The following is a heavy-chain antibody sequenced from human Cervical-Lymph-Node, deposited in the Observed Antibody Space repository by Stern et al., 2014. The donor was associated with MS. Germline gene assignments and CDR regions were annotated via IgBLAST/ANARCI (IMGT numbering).Heavy chain of an antibody. Sequence: EVQLVESGGGLVKPGGSLRLSCAASGFTFSSYSMNWVRQAPGQGLEWVSSISSISRSIYYADSVQGRFTISSDNAKKQLHMEINSLRAEDTAVYYCARDQGGKYYDSSGYYSDTFDIWGQGTMVTVSS. CDR1: GFTFSSYS. V-gene: IGHV3-21*01. CDR3: ARDQGGKYYDSSGYYSDTFDI. J-gene: IGHJ3*02. D-gene: IGHD3-22*01. CDR2: ISSISRSI.